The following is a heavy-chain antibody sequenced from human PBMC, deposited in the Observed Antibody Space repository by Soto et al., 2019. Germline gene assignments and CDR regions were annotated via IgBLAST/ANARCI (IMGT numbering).Heavy chain of an antibody. V-gene: IGHV5-51*01. Sequence: GESLKISCKGSGYSFTSYWIGWVRQMPGKGLEWMGIIYPGDSDTRYSPSFQGQVTISADKSISTAYLQWSSLKASDTAMYYCARETVAHYYYYGRDVWGQGTTVTVSS. J-gene: IGHJ6*02. CDR2: IYPGDSDT. D-gene: IGHD6-19*01. CDR3: ARETVAHYYYYGRDV. CDR1: GYSFTSYW.